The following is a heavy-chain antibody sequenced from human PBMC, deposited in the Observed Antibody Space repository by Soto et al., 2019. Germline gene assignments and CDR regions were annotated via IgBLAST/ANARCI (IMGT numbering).Heavy chain of an antibody. CDR3: ARSWVTGKGGIDV. J-gene: IGHJ6*02. Sequence: QVQLVQSGAEVKKPGASVKVSCKASGYTFTSYGLSWVRQAPGQGLEWMGWINGYTGNTNYAQKFQGRVTMTTDTSTNTAYLDLWTLIPDDTAVYYCARSWVTGKGGIDVWGQGTTVTVS. D-gene: IGHD3-16*01. V-gene: IGHV1-18*01. CDR1: GYTFTSYG. CDR2: INGYTGNT.